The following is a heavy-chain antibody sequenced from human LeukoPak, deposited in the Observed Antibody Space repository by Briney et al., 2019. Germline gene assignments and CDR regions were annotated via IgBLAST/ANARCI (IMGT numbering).Heavy chain of an antibody. J-gene: IGHJ4*02. CDR2: INPNSGGT. CDR3: ARDWNYYGSGSYCPFDY. Sequence: ASVKDSCKASGYTFTGYYMHWVRQAPGQGLEWMGWINPNSGGTNYAQKFQGRVTMTRDTSISTAYMELSRLRSDDTAVYYCARDWNYYGSGSYCPFDYWGQGTMVTLSS. V-gene: IGHV1-2*02. CDR1: GYTFTGYY. D-gene: IGHD3-10*01.